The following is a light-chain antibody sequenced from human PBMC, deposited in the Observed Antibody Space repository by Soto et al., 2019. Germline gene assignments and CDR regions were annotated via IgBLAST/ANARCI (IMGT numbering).Light chain of an antibody. CDR2: GAS. CDR1: QTVSSN. Sequence: EIVLTQSPGTLSLAPGEGATLSCRASQTVSSNLAWYQQKPGQPPRLLIYGASTRATGIPARFIGSGSGTEFTLTISSLQSEDFAVYYCQHYNNWPPWTFGQGTKVDIK. J-gene: IGKJ1*01. V-gene: IGKV3-15*01. CDR3: QHYNNWPPWT.